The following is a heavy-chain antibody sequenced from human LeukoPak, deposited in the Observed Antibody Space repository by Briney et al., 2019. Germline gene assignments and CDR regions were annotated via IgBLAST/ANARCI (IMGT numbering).Heavy chain of an antibody. CDR3: ASPGWRDY. CDR2: ISSSSSYI. J-gene: IGHJ4*02. D-gene: IGHD2-15*01. V-gene: IGHV3-21*01. CDR1: GFTFSNAW. Sequence: GGSLRLSCAASGFTFSNAWMSWVRQAPGKGLEWVSSISSSSSYIYYADSVKGRFTISRDNAKNSLYLQMNSLRAEDTAVYYCASPGWRDYWGQGTLVTVSS.